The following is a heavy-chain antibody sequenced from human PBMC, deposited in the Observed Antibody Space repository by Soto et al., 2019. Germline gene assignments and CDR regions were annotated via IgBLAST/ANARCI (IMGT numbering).Heavy chain of an antibody. CDR2: INHSGST. V-gene: IGHV4-34*01. J-gene: IGHJ6*03. CDR1: GGSFSGYY. Sequence: SETLSLTCAVYGGSFSGYYWSWIRQPPGKGLEWIGEINHSGSTNYNPSLKSRVTISVDTSKNQFSLKLSSVTAADTAVYYCARGRDSSSYYYYYYMAVWGKGTTVTVSS. CDR3: ARGRDSSSYYYYYYMAV. D-gene: IGHD6-13*01.